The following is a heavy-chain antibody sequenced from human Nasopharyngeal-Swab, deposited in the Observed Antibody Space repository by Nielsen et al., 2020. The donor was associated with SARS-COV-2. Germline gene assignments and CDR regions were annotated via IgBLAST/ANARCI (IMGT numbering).Heavy chain of an antibody. Sequence: SETLSLTCAVYGGSFRGYYWSWIRQPPGKGLEWIGEINHSGSTNYNPSLKSRVTISVDTSKNQFSLKLSSVTAADTAVYYCARGPPLPTVWGQGTLVTVSS. CDR1: GGSFRGYY. CDR3: ARGPPLPTV. V-gene: IGHV4-34*01. J-gene: IGHJ1*01. D-gene: IGHD4-17*01. CDR2: INHSGST.